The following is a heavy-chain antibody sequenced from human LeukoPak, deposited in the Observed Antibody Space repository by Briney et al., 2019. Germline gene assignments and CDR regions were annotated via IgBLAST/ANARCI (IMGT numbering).Heavy chain of an antibody. Sequence: KPSETLSLTCAVYGGSFSGYYWSWIRQPPGKGLEWIGEINHSGSTNYNPSLKSRVTISVDTSKKQFSLKLSSVTAADTAMYYCASPWGYGSGIWGQGTLDTVSS. CDR2: INHSGST. J-gene: IGHJ4*02. CDR3: ASPWGYGSGI. CDR1: GGSFSGYY. V-gene: IGHV4-34*01. D-gene: IGHD3-10*01.